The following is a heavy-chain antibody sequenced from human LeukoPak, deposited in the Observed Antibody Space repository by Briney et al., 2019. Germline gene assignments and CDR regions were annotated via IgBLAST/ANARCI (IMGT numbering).Heavy chain of an antibody. CDR2: ICGSGGTT. J-gene: IGHJ4*02. CDR1: GFTFSSYA. D-gene: IGHD2-15*01. CDR3: AKSSGGSCYSHSHY. V-gene: IGHV3-23*01. Sequence: GGSLRLSCAASGFTFSSYAMSWVRQAPGKGPEWVSVICGSGGTTYYADSVKGRFTISSDNSKNTLYLQVNGLRAEDTAVYYCAKSSGGSCYSHSHYWGQGTLVSVSS.